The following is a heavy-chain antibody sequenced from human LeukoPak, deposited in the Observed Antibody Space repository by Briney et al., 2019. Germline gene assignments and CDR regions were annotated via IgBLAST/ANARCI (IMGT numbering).Heavy chain of an antibody. CDR1: GFTFSNYA. D-gene: IGHD3-22*01. CDR3: AKGVSFYYDSSGHYYFDY. J-gene: IGHJ4*02. V-gene: IGHV3-23*01. Sequence: GGSLRLSCAASGFTFSNYAMSWVRQAPGKGLEWVSPVSGSGASTYYADSVKGRFTIFRDNSKNTLYLQMNSLRAEDTAVYYCAKGVSFYYDSSGHYYFDYWGQGTLVTVSS. CDR2: VSGSGAST.